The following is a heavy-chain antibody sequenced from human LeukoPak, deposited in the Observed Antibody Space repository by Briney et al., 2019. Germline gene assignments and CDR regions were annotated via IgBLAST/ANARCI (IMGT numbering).Heavy chain of an antibody. Sequence: PGGSLRLSCAASGFIFSSYGMSWVRQAPGKGLEWVSGISDSGVSTYYADSVKGRFTISRDNSNNTLNLQMNSLRAEDTAVYYCARDRHWGSYFSWFDPWGQGTLVTVSS. V-gene: IGHV3-23*01. CDR1: GFIFSSYG. D-gene: IGHD7-27*01. CDR2: ISDSGVST. J-gene: IGHJ5*02. CDR3: ARDRHWGSYFSWFDP.